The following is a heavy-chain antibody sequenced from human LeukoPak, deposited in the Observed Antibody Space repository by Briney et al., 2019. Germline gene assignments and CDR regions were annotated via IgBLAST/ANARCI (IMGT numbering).Heavy chain of an antibody. V-gene: IGHV4-61*02. Sequence: SQTLSLTCTLSGGSIIIGSYYWTWIRQPAGKGLEWIGRISSSGNTNYNPSLKSQVTISIDTSKNQFSLKLSSVTAADTAVYYCARSPSAGWFDPWGQGTLVTVSS. CDR1: GGSIIIGSYY. CDR2: ISSSGNT. CDR3: ARSPSAGWFDP. J-gene: IGHJ5*02.